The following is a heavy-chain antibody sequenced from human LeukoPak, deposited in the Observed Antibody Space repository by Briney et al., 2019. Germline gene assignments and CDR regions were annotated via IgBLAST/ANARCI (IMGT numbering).Heavy chain of an antibody. J-gene: IGHJ3*02. D-gene: IGHD1-26*01. Sequence: GGFLRLSCAASGFTFSSYSMNWVRQAPGKGLEWVSSISSSSSYIYYADSVKGRFTISRDNAKNSLYLQMNSLRAEDTAVYYCARDWRVGASVDAFDIWGQGTMVTVSS. CDR1: GFTFSSYS. V-gene: IGHV3-21*01. CDR3: ARDWRVGASVDAFDI. CDR2: ISSSSSYI.